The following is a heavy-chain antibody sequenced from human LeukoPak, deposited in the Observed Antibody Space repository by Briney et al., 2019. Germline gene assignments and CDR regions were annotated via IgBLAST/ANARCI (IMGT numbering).Heavy chain of an antibody. CDR2: IRGDGATK. Sequence: GGSLRLSCAASGFTFSTYAMTWVRQAPGKGLEWVSAIRGDGATKFYADSVKGRFTVSRDNSKNTVYLQMNSLRAEDTAIYYCAKGGPTGDLKSPGRDWWGQGTLVTVSS. V-gene: IGHV3-23*01. CDR3: AKGGPTGDLKSPGRDW. CDR1: GFTFSTYA. D-gene: IGHD1-1*01. J-gene: IGHJ4*02.